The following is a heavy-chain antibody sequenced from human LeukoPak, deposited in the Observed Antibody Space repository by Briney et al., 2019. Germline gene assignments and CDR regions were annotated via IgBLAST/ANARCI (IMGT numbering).Heavy chain of an antibody. CDR1: GFTFSDYY. D-gene: IGHD6-6*01. J-gene: IGHJ4*02. CDR2: ISSTSSYS. Sequence: PGGPLRLSCAAPGFTFSDYYMGWARQAPGKGLEWVSYISSTSSYSNYADSVKGRFTISRDNAKNSLYLQMNSLRAEDTAVYYCASPLYTSSSGVGYWGQGTLVTVSS. V-gene: IGHV3-11*06. CDR3: ASPLYTSSSGVGY.